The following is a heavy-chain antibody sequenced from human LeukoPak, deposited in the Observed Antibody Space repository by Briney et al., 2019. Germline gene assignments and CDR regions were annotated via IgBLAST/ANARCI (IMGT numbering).Heavy chain of an antibody. CDR1: GYSFTSYW. CDR2: IDPSDSYT. J-gene: IGHJ4*02. CDR3: ARQGSTVATQHY. Sequence: GESLKISCKGSGYSFTSYWISWVRQMPGKGLEWMGRIDPSDSYTNYSPSFQGHVTISADKSISTAYLQWSSLKASDTAMYYCARQGSTVATQHYWGQGTLVTVSS. V-gene: IGHV5-10-1*01. D-gene: IGHD5-12*01.